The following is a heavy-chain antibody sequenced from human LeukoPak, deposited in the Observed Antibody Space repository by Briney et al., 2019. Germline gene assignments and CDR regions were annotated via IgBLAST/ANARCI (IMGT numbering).Heavy chain of an antibody. CDR2: MYYSGTT. V-gene: IGHV4-39*01. D-gene: IGHD2-2*02. CDR1: GGSIYSSNSY. J-gene: IGHJ6*03. Sequence: SETLSLTCTVSGGSIYSSNSYWAWIRQPPGKGLEWIGSMYYSGTTYYDPSLKSRVTISVDTSKNQFSLKLSSVTAADTAVYYCARGEIPRRDYYYYMDVWGKGTTVTVSS. CDR3: ARGEIPRRDYYYYMDV.